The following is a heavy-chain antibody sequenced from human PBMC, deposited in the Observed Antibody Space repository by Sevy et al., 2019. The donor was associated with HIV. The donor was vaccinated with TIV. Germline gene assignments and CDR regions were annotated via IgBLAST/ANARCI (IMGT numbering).Heavy chain of an antibody. Sequence: GGSLRLSCAASGFTFSSYAMSWVRQAPGKGLEWVSATSGSGGSTYYADSVKGRFTISRDNSKNTLYLQMNSLRAEDTAVYYCAKDPGTTSYYYYGMDVWGQGTTVTVSS. CDR3: AKDPGTTSYYYYGMDV. D-gene: IGHD1-7*01. CDR1: GFTFSSYA. V-gene: IGHV3-23*01. CDR2: TSGSGGST. J-gene: IGHJ6*02.